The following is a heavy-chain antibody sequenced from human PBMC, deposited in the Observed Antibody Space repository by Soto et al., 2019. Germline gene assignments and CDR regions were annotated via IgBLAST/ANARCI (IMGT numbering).Heavy chain of an antibody. CDR1: GFTFSDFG. J-gene: IGHJ4*02. CDR2: ITSDSSTR. CDR3: ARSPPQGTAMVPVDY. V-gene: IGHV3-48*01. Sequence: GGPLRLSWVVSGFTFSDFGMSWISQAPGKGLEWISYITSDSSTRHYADSVKGRFTISRDNSKNTLYLQMGSLRAEDMAVYYCARSPPQGTAMVPVDYWGQGTLVTVSS. D-gene: IGHD5-18*01.